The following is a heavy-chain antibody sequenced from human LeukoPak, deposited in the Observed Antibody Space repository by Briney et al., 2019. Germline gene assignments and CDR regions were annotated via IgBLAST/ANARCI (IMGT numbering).Heavy chain of an antibody. J-gene: IGHJ3*02. CDR3: ARRNDFDI. V-gene: IGHV4-4*08. CDR2: IYSTETT. Sequence: KPSETLSLTCTVSGGSITGYHWNWIRQPPGKGLEWIRYIYSTETTVFKPSLKSRVTISADTSKNQFSLKLASVTAADTAIYYCARRNDFDIWGQGTMVTVSS. CDR1: GGSITGYH.